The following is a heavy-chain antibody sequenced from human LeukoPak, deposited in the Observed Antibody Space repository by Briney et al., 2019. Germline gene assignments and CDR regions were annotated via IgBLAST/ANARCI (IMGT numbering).Heavy chain of an antibody. CDR3: ARLGLGGYSYSLDY. V-gene: IGHV3-7*01. CDR2: IKEDGSEK. D-gene: IGHD2-21*01. CDR1: GFSFGSYW. J-gene: IGHJ4*02. Sequence: PGGCLRLSCAASGFSFGSYWMNWVRQAPGKGLEWVANIKEDGSEKYYVDSVKGRFTISRDSAKNALYLQMNSLRAEDTAVYYCARLGLGGYSYSLDYWGQGTLVTVSS.